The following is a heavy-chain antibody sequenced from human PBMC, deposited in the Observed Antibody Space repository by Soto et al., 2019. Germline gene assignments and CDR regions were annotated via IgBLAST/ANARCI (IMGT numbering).Heavy chain of an antibody. CDR1: GFTFSSYA. V-gene: IGHV3-30-3*01. Sequence: GGSLRLSCAASGFTFSSYAMHWVRQAPGKGLEWVAVISYDGSNKYYADSVKGRFTISRDNSKNTLYLQMNSLRAEDTAVYYCAAGSCYNDSASLPYYYYGMDVWGQGTTVTVSS. CDR3: AAGSCYNDSASLPYYYYGMDV. CDR2: ISYDGSNK. J-gene: IGHJ6*02. D-gene: IGHD2-15*01.